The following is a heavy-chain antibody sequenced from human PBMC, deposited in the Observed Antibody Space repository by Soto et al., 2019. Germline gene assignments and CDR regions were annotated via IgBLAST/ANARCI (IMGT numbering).Heavy chain of an antibody. CDR2: ISGYSGNA. Sequence: QVHVVQSGAAVKRPGDSVKVSCKTSGYIFSDYGINWVRQAPGQGREWMGWISGYSGNANLAQKFQGRVTMSRDTATRTAYMELRSLRSDDTAVYYCAKRTSGTTWGESDYWGQGTLVTVSS. CDR3: AKRTSGTTWGESDY. D-gene: IGHD4-17*01. CDR1: GYIFSDYG. V-gene: IGHV1-18*04. J-gene: IGHJ4*02.